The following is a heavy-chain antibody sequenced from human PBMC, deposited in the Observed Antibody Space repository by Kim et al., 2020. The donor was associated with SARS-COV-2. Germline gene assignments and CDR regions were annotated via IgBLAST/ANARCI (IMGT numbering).Heavy chain of an antibody. J-gene: IGHJ6*02. Sequence: SETLSLTCAVYGGSFSGYYWSWIRQPPGKGLEWIGEINHSGSTNYNPSLKSRVTISVDTSKNQFSLKLSSVTAADTAVYYCARGKRGASSSSDESLYYGMDVWGQGTTVTVSS. D-gene: IGHD6-6*01. CDR2: INHSGST. CDR1: GGSFSGYY. V-gene: IGHV4-34*01. CDR3: ARGKRGASSSSDESLYYGMDV.